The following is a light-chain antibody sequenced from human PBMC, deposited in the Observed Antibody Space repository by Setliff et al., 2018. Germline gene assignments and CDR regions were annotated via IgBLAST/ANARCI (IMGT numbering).Light chain of an antibody. V-gene: IGLV2-14*03. CDR2: DVS. CDR1: NSDVGAYNY. J-gene: IGLJ2*01. CDR3: SSYTNSRTVI. Sequence: QSVLAQPASVSGSPGQSITISCTGTNSDVGAYNYASRYQRHPGEAPKLLLYDVSNRPSGISHRFSGSKSGSTASLTISGLQAEDEADYFCSSYTNSRTVIFGGGTK.